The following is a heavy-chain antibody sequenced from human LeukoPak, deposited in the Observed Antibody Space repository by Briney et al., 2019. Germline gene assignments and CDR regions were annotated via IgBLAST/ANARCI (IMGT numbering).Heavy chain of an antibody. D-gene: IGHD6-13*01. J-gene: IGHJ4*02. Sequence: SETLSLTCSVSGGSIGKYHWTWIRQPPGKRLEWIGYVYYTGNLNYNPSLERRVSLSIDTSKNQFSLSLSSVTAADTAVYYCARGSVPGTGPPSLDSWGQGTLVTVSS. CDR1: GGSIGKYH. V-gene: IGHV4-59*01. CDR2: VYYTGNL. CDR3: ARGSVPGTGPPSLDS.